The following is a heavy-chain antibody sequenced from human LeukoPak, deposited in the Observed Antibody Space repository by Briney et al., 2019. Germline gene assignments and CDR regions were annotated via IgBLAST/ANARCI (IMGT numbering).Heavy chain of an antibody. CDR2: MNPNSGNT. J-gene: IGHJ5*02. CDR1: GYTFTSYG. CDR3: ARDGQQLVLGFDP. Sequence: ASVKVSCKASGYTFTSYGISWVRQATGQGLEWMGWMNPNSGNTGYAQKFQGRVTMTRNTSISTAYMELSSLRSEDTAVYYCARDGQQLVLGFDPWGQGTLVTVSS. V-gene: IGHV1-8*02. D-gene: IGHD6-13*01.